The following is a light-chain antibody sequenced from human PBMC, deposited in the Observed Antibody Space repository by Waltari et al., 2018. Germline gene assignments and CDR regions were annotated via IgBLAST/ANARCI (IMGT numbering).Light chain of an antibody. CDR3: AAWDDSLNGVV. Sequence: QSVLTQPPSASGTPGQRVTISCSGSSSNIGSNTVNWYQQLPGTAPKLLSFGNTQRPSGVPDRCSGSKSGTSASLAISGLQSEDEADYYCAAWDDSLNGVVFGGGTKLTVL. CDR1: SSNIGSNT. V-gene: IGLV1-44*01. CDR2: GNT. J-gene: IGLJ2*01.